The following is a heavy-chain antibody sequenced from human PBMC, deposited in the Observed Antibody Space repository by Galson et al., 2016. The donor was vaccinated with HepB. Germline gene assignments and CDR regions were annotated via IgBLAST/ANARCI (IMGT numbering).Heavy chain of an antibody. J-gene: IGHJ6*02. CDR1: GGTFNNYG. Sequence: SVKVSCKASGGTFNNYGISWVRQAPGQGLEWLGAIKPTVGTTKYGQKFQGRVSITADESTLTANLEMSSLTSEDTAVYYCAREGRGYFPYYYYGMDVWGQGTTVTVSS. V-gene: IGHV1-69*13. D-gene: IGHD3-22*01. CDR3: AREGRGYFPYYYYGMDV. CDR2: IKPTVGTT.